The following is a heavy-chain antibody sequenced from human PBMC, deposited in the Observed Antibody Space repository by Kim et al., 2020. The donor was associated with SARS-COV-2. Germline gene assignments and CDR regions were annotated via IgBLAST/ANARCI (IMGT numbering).Heavy chain of an antibody. CDR2: IYYSGST. CDR1: GGSISSSSYY. CDR3: AVIWFGAHLFDY. V-gene: IGHV4-39*01. J-gene: IGHJ4*02. D-gene: IGHD3-10*01. Sequence: SETLSLTCTVSGGSISSSSYYWGWIRQPPGKGLEWIGSIYYSGSTYYNPSLKSRVTISVDTSKNQFSLKLSSVTAADTAVYYCAVIWFGAHLFDYWGQGTLVTVSS.